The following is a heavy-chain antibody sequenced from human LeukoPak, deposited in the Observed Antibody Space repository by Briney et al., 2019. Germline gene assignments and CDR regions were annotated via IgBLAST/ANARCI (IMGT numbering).Heavy chain of an antibody. V-gene: IGHV3-23*01. D-gene: IGHD3-3*01. CDR3: AKCARTPEGGSGWCNWFDT. J-gene: IGHJ5*02. CDR2: LSSSGGNP. Sequence: GGSLRLSCAASGFTFGNYAMNRVRQAPGKGLEWVSSLSSSGGNPNYADSVKGGFTISRDNSKNTLFLQMNSLRAEDTALYSCAKCARTPEGGSGWCNWFDTWGQGTQVTVSS. CDR1: GFTFGNYA.